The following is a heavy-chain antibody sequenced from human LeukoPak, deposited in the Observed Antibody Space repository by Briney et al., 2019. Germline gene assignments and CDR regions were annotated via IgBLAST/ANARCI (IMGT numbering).Heavy chain of an antibody. D-gene: IGHD3-22*01. CDR1: GYTFTGYY. CDR2: INPNSGGT. J-gene: IGHJ4*02. Sequence: ASVKVSCKASGYTFTGYYMHWVRQAPGQGLEWMGWINPNSGGTNYAQKFQGRVTMTRDTSISTAYMELSRLRSDDTAVYYCASPNYYDSSGYYYDGSSSFSLDYWGQGTLVTVSS. CDR3: ASPNYYDSSGYYYDGSSSFSLDY. V-gene: IGHV1-2*02.